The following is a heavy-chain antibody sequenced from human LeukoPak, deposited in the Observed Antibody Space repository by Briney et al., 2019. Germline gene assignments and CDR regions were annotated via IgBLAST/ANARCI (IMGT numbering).Heavy chain of an antibody. Sequence: GGPLRLSCAGSGFTFSDYWMSWVRQAPGKGLEWVANIKRDGSERYYADAVKGRFTSSRDKGKKSLYLQMNSLRAEDTAVYYCARFSQLGDWGQGTLVTVSS. V-gene: IGHV3-7*01. J-gene: IGHJ4*02. D-gene: IGHD1-1*01. CDR1: GFTFSDYW. CDR3: ARFSQLGD. CDR2: IKRDGSER.